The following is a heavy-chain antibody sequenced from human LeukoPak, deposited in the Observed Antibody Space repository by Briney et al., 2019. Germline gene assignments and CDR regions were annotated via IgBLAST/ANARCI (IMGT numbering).Heavy chain of an antibody. CDR2: IIPIFGTA. V-gene: IGHV1-69*06. J-gene: IGHJ4*02. D-gene: IGHD3-10*01. Sequence: SVKVSCKASGGAFSSYAISWVRQAPGQGLEWMGGIIPIFGTANYAQKFQGRVTITADKSTSTAYMELSSLRSEDTAVYYCAGTYYYGSGSYYPLDYWGQGTLVTVSS. CDR3: AGTYYYGSGSYYPLDY. CDR1: GGAFSSYA.